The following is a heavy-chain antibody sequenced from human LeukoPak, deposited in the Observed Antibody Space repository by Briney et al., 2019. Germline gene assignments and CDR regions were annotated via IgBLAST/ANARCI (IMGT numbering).Heavy chain of an antibody. V-gene: IGHV4-34*01. CDR2: INHSGST. J-gene: IGHJ1*01. CDR3: ARVSWFGELLRWRKYFQH. CDR1: GGSFSGYY. Sequence: SETLSLTCAVYGGSFSGYYWSWIRQPPGKGLEWIGDINHSGSTNYNPSLKSRDTISVDTSKNQFSRKLTSVTAADTAVYYCARVSWFGELLRWRKYFQHWGQGTLVTVSS. D-gene: IGHD3-10*01.